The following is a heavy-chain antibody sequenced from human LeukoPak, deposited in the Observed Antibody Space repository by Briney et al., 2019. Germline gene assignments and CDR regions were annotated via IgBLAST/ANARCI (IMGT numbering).Heavy chain of an antibody. J-gene: IGHJ6*03. CDR2: VYFDGDT. Sequence: SETLSLTCTVSGDSIHSVYYYWGWIRQSPGKGLEWIGSVYFDGDTSYSPSLKSRLIISIDTSKNQFSLNLTSVTAADTALYYCARHRKSARNYLYYYMDVWGKGTTLTVSS. V-gene: IGHV4-39*01. D-gene: IGHD6-6*01. CDR3: ARHRKSARNYLYYYMDV. CDR1: GDSIHSVYYY.